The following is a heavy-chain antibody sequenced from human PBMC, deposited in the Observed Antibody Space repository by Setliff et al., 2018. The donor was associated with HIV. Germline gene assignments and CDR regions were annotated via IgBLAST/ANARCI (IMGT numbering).Heavy chain of an antibody. D-gene: IGHD3-22*01. CDR3: ARVVPAKNYYDSSPYFDY. CDR1: VGSFTNYF. CDR2: INHSGST. J-gene: IGHJ4*02. Sequence: TSETLSLTCAVDVGSFTNYFWNWIRQPPGKGLEWIGEINHSGSTNYNPSLKGRVVMSVDTSKRQFSLSLNSVTAADTAVYYCARVVPAKNYYDSSPYFDYWGQGTLVTVSS. V-gene: IGHV4-34*10.